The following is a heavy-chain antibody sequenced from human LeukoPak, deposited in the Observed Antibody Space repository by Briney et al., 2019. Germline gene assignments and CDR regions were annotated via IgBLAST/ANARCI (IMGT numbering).Heavy chain of an antibody. CDR1: GGSISSSSYY. D-gene: IGHD3-22*01. CDR3: PRSYYYDSSGYYSCLGY. V-gene: IGHV4-39*01. Sequence: PSETLSLTCTVSGGSISSSSYYWGWIRQPPGKGLEWIGSIYYSGSTYYNPSLKSRVTISVDTSNNQFSLKLSSVTAADTAVYYCPRSYYYDSSGYYSCLGYWGQGTLVTVSS. CDR2: IYYSGST. J-gene: IGHJ4*02.